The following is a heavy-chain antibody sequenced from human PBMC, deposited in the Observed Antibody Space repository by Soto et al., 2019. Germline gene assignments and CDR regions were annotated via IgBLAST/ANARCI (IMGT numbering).Heavy chain of an antibody. Sequence: QVQLQESGPGLVKPSETLSLTCTVSGGSISSYYWSWIRQPPGKGLEWIGYIYYSGSTNYNPSLKSRVTISGDSSKNQFSLKLSSVTAADTAVYYRARGPYCSSTSCYPDYWGQGTLVTVSS. CDR2: IYYSGST. CDR3: ARGPYCSSTSCYPDY. CDR1: GGSISSYY. D-gene: IGHD2-2*01. V-gene: IGHV4-59*01. J-gene: IGHJ4*02.